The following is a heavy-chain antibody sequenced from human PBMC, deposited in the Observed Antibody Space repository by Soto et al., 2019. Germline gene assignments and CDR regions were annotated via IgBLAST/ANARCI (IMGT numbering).Heavy chain of an antibody. CDR1: GGSISTSNW. CDR2: VYHSGST. V-gene: IGHV4-4*02. Sequence: QVQLQESGPGLVKPSGTLSLTCAVSGGSISTSNWWSWVRQPPGKGLEWIGEVYHSGSTNYNPYFKSRVAMSVDKSKNQFSLKLNSVTAADTALFYCARTSTSGTSFDYWGQGSLVTVSS. J-gene: IGHJ4*02. CDR3: ARTSTSGTSFDY. D-gene: IGHD1-1*01.